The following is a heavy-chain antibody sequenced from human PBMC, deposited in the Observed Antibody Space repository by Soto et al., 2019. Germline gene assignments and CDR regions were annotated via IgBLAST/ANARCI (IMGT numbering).Heavy chain of an antibody. J-gene: IGHJ4*02. Sequence: EIQLVESGGGLVKPGGSLRLSCAASGFNFNDAWMSWVRQAPGKGLEWVGRVKSQGDGGTTDYAAPVNGRFIVSRDDAQNRLYLEMSSLRIEDSGVYFCTTRGGHWGQGVQVTVSS. CDR3: TTRGGH. CDR2: VKSQGDGGTT. D-gene: IGHD3-10*01. V-gene: IGHV3-15*01. CDR1: GFNFNDAW.